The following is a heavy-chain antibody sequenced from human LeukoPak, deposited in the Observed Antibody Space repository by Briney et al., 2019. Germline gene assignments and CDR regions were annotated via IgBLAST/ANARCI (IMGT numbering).Heavy chain of an antibody. CDR3: AKSPEYSSGWFDY. J-gene: IGHJ4*02. V-gene: IGHV3-23*01. D-gene: IGHD6-19*01. CDR1: GFTFSSYA. Sequence: GGSLRLSCAASGFTFSSYAMSWVRQAPGKGLEWVSAISGSGGSTYYADSVKGRFTISGDNSKNTLYLQMNSLRAEDTAVYYCAKSPEYSSGWFDYWGQGTLVTVSS. CDR2: ISGSGGST.